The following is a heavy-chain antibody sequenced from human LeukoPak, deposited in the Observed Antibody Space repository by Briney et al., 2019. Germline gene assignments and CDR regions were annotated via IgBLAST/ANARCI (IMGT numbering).Heavy chain of an antibody. CDR1: GYTFIDYY. J-gene: IGHJ5*02. V-gene: IGHV1-2*02. CDR3: ARDVFAAYTTHHKFDP. Sequence: GASVEVSCKASGYTFIDYYMHWVRQAPGQGLEWVGWMNPNTGGTNYAQKYQGRVTMTSDTSITTFYMELSNLESADTAIYYCARDVFAAYTTHHKFDPWGQGTLVTVSS. CDR2: MNPNTGGT. D-gene: IGHD2-2*02.